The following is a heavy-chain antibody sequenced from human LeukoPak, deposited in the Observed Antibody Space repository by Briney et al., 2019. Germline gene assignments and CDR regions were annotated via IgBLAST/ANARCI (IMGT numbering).Heavy chain of an antibody. V-gene: IGHV4-39*07. CDR3: ARDHSGSYGRYYYYYMDV. Sequence: SETLSLTCAVSGGSISSSSYYWGWIRQPPGKGLEWIGSMYYSGSTYNNPSLKSRVTISVDTSKNQFSLKLSSVTAADTAVYYCARDHSGSYGRYYYYYMDVWGKGTTVTVSS. CDR2: MYYSGST. J-gene: IGHJ6*03. D-gene: IGHD3-16*01. CDR1: GGSISSSSYY.